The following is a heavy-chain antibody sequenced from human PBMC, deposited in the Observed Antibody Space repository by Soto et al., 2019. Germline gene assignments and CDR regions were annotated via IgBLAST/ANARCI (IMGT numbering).Heavy chain of an antibody. CDR2: IWYDGSNK. D-gene: IGHD3-22*01. CDR1: GFTFSSYG. Sequence: PGGSLRLSCAASGFTFSSYGMHWVRQAPGKGLEWVAVIWYDGSNKYYADSVKGRFTISRDNSKNTLYLQMNSLRAEDTAVYYCARGIRLYYYDSSGYYPDAFDIWGQGTMVTV. CDR3: ARGIRLYYYDSSGYYPDAFDI. J-gene: IGHJ3*02. V-gene: IGHV3-33*01.